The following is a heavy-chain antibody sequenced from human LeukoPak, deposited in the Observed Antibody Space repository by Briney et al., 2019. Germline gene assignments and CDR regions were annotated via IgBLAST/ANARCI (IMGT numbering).Heavy chain of an antibody. CDR2: IKQDGSEK. CDR3: ARDRGDYYGSGSNSDY. CDR1: GFTFSSYW. J-gene: IGHJ4*02. Sequence: PGGSLRLSCAASGFTFSSYWMSWVRQAPGKGLEWVANIKQDGSEKYYVDSVKGRFTISRDNAKNSLYLQMNSLRAEDTAVYYCARDRGDYYGSGSNSDYWGQGILVTVSS. V-gene: IGHV3-7*01. D-gene: IGHD3-10*01.